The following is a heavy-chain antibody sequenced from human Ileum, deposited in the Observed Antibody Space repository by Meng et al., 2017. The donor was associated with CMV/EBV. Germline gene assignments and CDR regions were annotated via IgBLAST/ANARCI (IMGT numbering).Heavy chain of an antibody. D-gene: IGHD5-18*01. Sequence: QVQLVQSGSELKEPGASVKVSCKTSGYTFISYGINWVREAPGQRLEWMGWINNNTGNPTYAQDFTGRFVFSLDTSVSTAYLQISSLRAEDTAVYYCTRGAGAHTAKFDYWGQGTLVTVSS. CDR2: INNNTGNP. V-gene: IGHV7-4-1*02. CDR1: GYTFISYG. J-gene: IGHJ4*02. CDR3: TRGAGAHTAKFDY.